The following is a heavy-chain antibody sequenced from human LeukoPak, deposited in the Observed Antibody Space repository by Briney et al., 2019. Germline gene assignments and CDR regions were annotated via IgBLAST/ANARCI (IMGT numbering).Heavy chain of an antibody. D-gene: IGHD2-2*01. J-gene: IGHJ4*02. V-gene: IGHV4-34*01. CDR2: INHSGST. CDR1: GGSFSGYY. Sequence: SETLSLTCAVYGGSFSGYYWSWIRQPPGKGLEWIGEINHSGSTNYNPSLKSRVTISVDTSKNQFSLKLSSVTAADTAVYYRARGVVPAAHDYWGQGTLVTVSS. CDR3: ARGVVPAAHDY.